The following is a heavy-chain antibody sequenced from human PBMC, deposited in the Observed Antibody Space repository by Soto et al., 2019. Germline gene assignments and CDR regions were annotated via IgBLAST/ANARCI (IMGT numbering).Heavy chain of an antibody. CDR3: ARGGDSYGNGEYYYYGMDV. CDR2: INSGGNT. CDR1: GFGVSNNY. Sequence: EVQLVESGGGLVQPGGSLRLSCAASGFGVSNNYMSWVRQAPGKGLEWVSAINSGGNTYYADSVKGRFTISRDNTKNTVYLQMNSVAAEHTAVYYCARGGDSYGNGEYYYYGMDVWGQGNTVTVPS. D-gene: IGHD5-18*01. V-gene: IGHV3-66*01. J-gene: IGHJ6*02.